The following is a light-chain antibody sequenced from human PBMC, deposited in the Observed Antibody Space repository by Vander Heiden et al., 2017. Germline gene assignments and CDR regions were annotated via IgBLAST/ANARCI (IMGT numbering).Light chain of an antibody. CDR1: QSVSSSY. CDR3: QQYGSSPT. J-gene: IGKJ1*01. Sequence: EIVLTQSPGTLSLSPAERATLSCRASQSVSSSYLAWYQQKPGQAPRLLIYGASSRAADFTITISRLEPEDVAVYYCQQYGSSPTFGQGTKVEIK. V-gene: IGKV3-20*01. CDR2: GAS.